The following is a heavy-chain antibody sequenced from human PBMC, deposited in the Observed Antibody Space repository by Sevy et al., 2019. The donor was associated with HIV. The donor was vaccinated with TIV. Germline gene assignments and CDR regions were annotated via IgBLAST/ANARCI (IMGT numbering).Heavy chain of an antibody. D-gene: IGHD2-2*01. CDR3: AFGGGYQLLANYYFAMDV. CDR2: ITRIFGTS. V-gene: IGHV1-69*13. J-gene: IGHJ6*02. Sequence: ASVKVSCKASGGTFSSYSISWVRQPPGQGLEWMGGITRIFGTSNYAQKFQGRVTITAAESTSTAYMELSSLRSEDTAVYYCAFGGGYQLLANYYFAMDVWGQGTTVTVSS. CDR1: GGTFSSYS.